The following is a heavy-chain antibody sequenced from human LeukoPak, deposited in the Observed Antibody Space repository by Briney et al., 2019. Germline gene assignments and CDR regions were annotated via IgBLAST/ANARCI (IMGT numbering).Heavy chain of an antibody. CDR1: GGSISSYY. CDR3: ARGIREGPGPDGFQLLWFGELLENWFDP. V-gene: IGHV4-59*01. Sequence: KPSETLSLTCTVSGGSISSYYWSWIRQPPGKGLEWIGYIYYSGSTNYNPSLKSRVTISVDTSKNQFSLKLSSVTAADTAVYYCARGIREGPGPDGFQLLWFGELLENWFDPWGQGTLVTVSS. J-gene: IGHJ5*02. D-gene: IGHD3-10*01. CDR2: IYYSGST.